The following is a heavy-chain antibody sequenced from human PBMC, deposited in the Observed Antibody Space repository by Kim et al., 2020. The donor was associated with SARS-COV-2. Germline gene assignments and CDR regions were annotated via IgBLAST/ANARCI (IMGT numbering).Heavy chain of an antibody. CDR3: ARDVDDFWGRRFDP. Sequence: SETLSLTCAVSGGSISSSNWWSWVRQPPGKGLEWIGEIYHSGSTNYNPSLKSRVTISVDKSKNQFSLKLSSVTAADTAVYYCARDVDDFWGRRFDPWGQGTLVTVSS. D-gene: IGHD3-3*01. CDR2: IYHSGST. J-gene: IGHJ5*02. V-gene: IGHV4-4*02. CDR1: GGSISSSNW.